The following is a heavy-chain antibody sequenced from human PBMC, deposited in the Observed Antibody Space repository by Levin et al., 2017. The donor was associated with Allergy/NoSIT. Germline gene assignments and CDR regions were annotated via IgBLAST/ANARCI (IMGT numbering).Heavy chain of an antibody. V-gene: IGHV3-9*01. CDR2: ISWNSGSI. CDR1: GFTFDDYA. D-gene: IGHD6-19*01. Sequence: SLKISCAASGFTFDDYAMHWVRQAPGKGLEWVSGISWNSGSIGYADSVKGRFTISRDNAKNSLYLQMNSLRAEDTALYYCAKGRRAVFYFDYWGQGTLVTVSS. CDR3: AKGRRAVFYFDY. J-gene: IGHJ4*02.